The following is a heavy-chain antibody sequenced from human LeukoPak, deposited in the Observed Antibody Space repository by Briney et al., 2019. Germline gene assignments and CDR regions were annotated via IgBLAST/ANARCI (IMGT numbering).Heavy chain of an antibody. CDR2: ISHGGTT. Sequence: PSETLSLTCTVSGGSISSGTYHWSWIRQYAGKGLEWIGHISHGGTTYYNPSLRSQVTISMDTSRNRFSLKLDSVTAADAALYYCARDRDRYGGTDCWGQGTLVTVSS. CDR1: GGSISSGTYH. J-gene: IGHJ4*02. V-gene: IGHV4-31*01. D-gene: IGHD2-21*01. CDR3: ARDRDRYGGTDC.